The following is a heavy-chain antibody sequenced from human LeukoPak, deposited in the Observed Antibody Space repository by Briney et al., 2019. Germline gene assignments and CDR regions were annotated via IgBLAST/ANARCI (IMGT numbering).Heavy chain of an antibody. V-gene: IGHV4-31*03. D-gene: IGHD2-15*01. CDR3: ARETLGRCSGGSCYNAGIDY. CDR1: GGSISSGGYY. Sequence: PSETLSLTCTVPGGSISSGGYYWSWIRQHPGKGLEWIGYIYYSGSTYYNPSLKSRVTISVDTSKNQFSLKLSSVTAADTAVYYCARETLGRCSGGSCYNAGIDYWGQGTLVTVSS. J-gene: IGHJ4*02. CDR2: IYYSGST.